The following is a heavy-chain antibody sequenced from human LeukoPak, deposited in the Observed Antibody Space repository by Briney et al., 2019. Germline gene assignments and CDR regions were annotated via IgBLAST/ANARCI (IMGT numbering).Heavy chain of an antibody. J-gene: IGHJ4*02. CDR2: ISPGSGTI. CDR3: VRDPSLYCSSNTCYDLDY. CDR1: GFTFSTYS. D-gene: IGHD2/OR15-2a*01. V-gene: IGHV3-48*04. Sequence: GGSLRLSCAASGFTFSTYSMNWVRQAPGKGLEWVSYISPGSGTIHYADPVKGRFTISRDNAKNSLYLQMNSLRAEDTAMYYCVRDPSLYCSSNTCYDLDYWGQGTLVTVSS.